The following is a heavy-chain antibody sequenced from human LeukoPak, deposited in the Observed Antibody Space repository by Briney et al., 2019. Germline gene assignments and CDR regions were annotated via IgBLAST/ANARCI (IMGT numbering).Heavy chain of an antibody. CDR2: ISYSGRT. D-gene: IGHD5-12*01. J-gene: IGHJ6*02. CDR1: GGSVSSYY. Sequence: PSETLSLTCTVSGGSVSSYYWSWIRQPPGKGLEWIGYISYSGRTNYNPSLKSRVTISVDTSKNQFSLRLSSVTAADTAVYYCATEVAPSDHYYYYGMDVWGQGTTVTVSS. V-gene: IGHV4-59*02. CDR3: ATEVAPSDHYYYYGMDV.